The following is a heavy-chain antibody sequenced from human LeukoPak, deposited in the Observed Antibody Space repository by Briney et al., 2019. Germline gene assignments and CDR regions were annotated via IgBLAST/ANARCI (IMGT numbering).Heavy chain of an antibody. CDR2: ISYSGNT. J-gene: IGHJ4*02. CDR3: ARRSPLVAVTTAHYYDY. Sequence: SETLSLTCTVSGDSISSSNYFWGWIRQPPGKGLEWIGEISYSGNTYYNPSLKCRVTISMDTSKNQFSLNLNSVTASDTTVYYCARRSPLVAVTTAHYYDYWGPGTLVTVSS. D-gene: IGHD2-21*02. CDR1: GDSISSSNYF. V-gene: IGHV4-39*01.